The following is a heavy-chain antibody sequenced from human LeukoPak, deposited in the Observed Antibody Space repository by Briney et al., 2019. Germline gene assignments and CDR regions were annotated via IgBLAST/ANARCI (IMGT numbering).Heavy chain of an antibody. Sequence: PGRSLRLSCPATGLPFNSYAMHWVRQAPGKGLEWVAVISYDGSNKYYANSVKGRFTITRDNSKNTLYMQMNSLRVEDTAVYYCASEGRPVWGQGTLVTVSS. CDR3: ASEGRPV. V-gene: IGHV3-30-3*01. CDR1: GLPFNSYA. J-gene: IGHJ4*02. CDR2: ISYDGSNK.